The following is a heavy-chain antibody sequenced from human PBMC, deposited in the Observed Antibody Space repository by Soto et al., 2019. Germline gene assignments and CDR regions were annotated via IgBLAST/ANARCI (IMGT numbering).Heavy chain of an antibody. V-gene: IGHV1-2*02. J-gene: IGHJ5*02. CDR2: IHPNNGAT. CDR1: RYIFTAYF. D-gene: IGHD1-1*01. Sequence: QVQLVQSGAEVKKPGASVKVSCKAPRYIFTAYFMHWVRQAPGQGLEWMGWIHPNNGATHYGLSFQGRVTMTRDTSLSTAYMELSSLRSDDTAVYYCASHDPGARFDPWGQGTLVIVSS. CDR3: ASHDPGARFDP.